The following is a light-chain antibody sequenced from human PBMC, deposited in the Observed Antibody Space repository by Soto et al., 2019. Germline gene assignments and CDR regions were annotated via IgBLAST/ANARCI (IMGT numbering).Light chain of an antibody. J-gene: IGKJ1*01. CDR1: QSVSSY. Sequence: EMVWTQSPATLSLSPGERATLSCRASQSVSSYLAWYQQKPGQAPRLLIYDASNRATGIPARFSGSGSGTDFTLTISSLEPEDFAVYYCQQRSNWPSFGQGTKVDIK. V-gene: IGKV3-11*01. CDR2: DAS. CDR3: QQRSNWPS.